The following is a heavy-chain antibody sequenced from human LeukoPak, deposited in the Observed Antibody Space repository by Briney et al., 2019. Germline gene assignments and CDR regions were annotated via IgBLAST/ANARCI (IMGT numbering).Heavy chain of an antibody. J-gene: IGHJ6*03. CDR3: ARDHGAHYYYYYYMDV. CDR2: ISSSGSTI. Sequence: GGSLRLSCAASGFTFSDYYMSWIRQAPGKGLEWVSYISSSGSTIYYADSVKGRFTISRDNAKNSLYLQMNSLRAEDTAVYYCARDHGAHYYYYYYMDVWSKGTAVTVSS. V-gene: IGHV3-11*04. D-gene: IGHD3-10*01. CDR1: GFTFSDYY.